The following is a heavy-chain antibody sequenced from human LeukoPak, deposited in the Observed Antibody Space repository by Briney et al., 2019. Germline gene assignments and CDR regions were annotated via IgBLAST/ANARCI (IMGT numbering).Heavy chain of an antibody. D-gene: IGHD6-13*01. CDR2: INPNSGGT. Sequence: GASVKVSCKASGYTFTGYYMHWVRQAPGQGLEWMGWINPNSGGTNYAQEFQGWVTMTRDTSISTAYMELSRLRSDDTAVYYCAREARIAAADYYYYYGMDVWGKGTTVTVSS. J-gene: IGHJ6*04. CDR3: AREARIAAADYYYYYGMDV. CDR1: GYTFTGYY. V-gene: IGHV1-2*04.